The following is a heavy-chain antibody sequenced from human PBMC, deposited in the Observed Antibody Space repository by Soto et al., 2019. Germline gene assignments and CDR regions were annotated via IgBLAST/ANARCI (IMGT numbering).Heavy chain of an antibody. D-gene: IGHD2-21*02. J-gene: IGHJ4*02. CDR1: GYTFTGYY. V-gene: IGHV1-2*04. CDR2: INPNSGCT. Sequence: ASVKVSFKASGYTFTGYYMHWLRQAPGQGLEWMGWINPNSGCTNYAQKFQGWVTMTRDTSISTAYMELSRLRSDDTAVYYCASGPVLYCGGDCYSGHFDYWGQGTLVTVSS. CDR3: ASGPVLYCGGDCYSGHFDY.